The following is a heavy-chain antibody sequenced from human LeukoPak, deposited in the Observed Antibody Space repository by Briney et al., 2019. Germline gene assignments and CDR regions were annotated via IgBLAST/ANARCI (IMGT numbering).Heavy chain of an antibody. CDR1: GYTFTSYG. Sequence: ASVKVSCKASGYTFTSYGISWVRQAPGQGLEWMGWISAYNGNTNYAQKLQGRVSMTTDTSTSTAYMELRSLRSDDTAVYYCARDTRMVRGVTNWFDPWGQGTLVTVSS. D-gene: IGHD3-10*01. J-gene: IGHJ5*02. V-gene: IGHV1-18*01. CDR3: ARDTRMVRGVTNWFDP. CDR2: ISAYNGNT.